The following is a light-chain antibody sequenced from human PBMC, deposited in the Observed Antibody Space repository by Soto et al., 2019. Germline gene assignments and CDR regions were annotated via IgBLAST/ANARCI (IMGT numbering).Light chain of an antibody. CDR1: QSVSSN. CDR2: GAS. Sequence: EIVMTQSPATLSVSPGERATLSCRASQSVSSNLAWYQQKPGQAPRLLIYGASTRATGIPARFSGSGSGTEFTLTISSLQSEDFAVYYCQQYTTWPPYTFGQGTKVDIK. CDR3: QQYTTWPPYT. J-gene: IGKJ2*01. V-gene: IGKV3-15*01.